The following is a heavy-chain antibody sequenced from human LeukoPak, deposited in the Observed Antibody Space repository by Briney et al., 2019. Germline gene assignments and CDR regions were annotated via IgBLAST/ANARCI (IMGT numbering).Heavy chain of an antibody. CDR2: LSYDGNTK. D-gene: IGHD3-10*01. V-gene: IGHV3-30*14. J-gene: IGHJ3*01. CDR3: AREGSGRTAYNDGLDV. CDR1: GFTFNTYA. Sequence: GGSLRLSCAASGFTFNTYAMHWVRQAPDKGLEWVALLSYDGNTKYYADSVKGRFTISRDNSKNTLYLQLNSLRAEDTAVYYCAREGSGRTAYNDGLDVWGQGTMVTVSS.